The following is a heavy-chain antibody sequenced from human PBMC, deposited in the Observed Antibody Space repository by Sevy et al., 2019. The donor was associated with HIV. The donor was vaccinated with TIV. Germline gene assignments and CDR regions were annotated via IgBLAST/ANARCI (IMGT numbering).Heavy chain of an antibody. CDR3: ARSGGSYDYGMDV. J-gene: IGHJ6*02. D-gene: IGHD1-26*01. V-gene: IGHV3-7*01. Sequence: GGSLRLSCAASEFTFSSYWMSWVRQAPGKGLEWVANIKQDGSEKYYVDSVKGRFIISRDNAKNSLYLQMNSLRAEDTAVYYCARSGGSYDYGMDVWGQWTTVTVSS. CDR2: IKQDGSEK. CDR1: EFTFSSYW.